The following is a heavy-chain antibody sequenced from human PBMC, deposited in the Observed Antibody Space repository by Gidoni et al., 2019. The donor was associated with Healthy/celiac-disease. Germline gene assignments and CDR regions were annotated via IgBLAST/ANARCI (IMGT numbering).Heavy chain of an antibody. Sequence: EVQLVESGGGLVQPGGSLRLSCAASGFTFSRYWMLWVRQAPGKGLVWVSRINSDGSSTSYADSVKGRFTISRDNAKNTLYLQMNSLRAEDTAVYYCARVRGYCSSTSCYTSYYGMDVWGQGTTVTVSS. CDR1: GFTFSRYW. CDR3: ARVRGYCSSTSCYTSYYGMDV. J-gene: IGHJ6*02. D-gene: IGHD2-2*02. V-gene: IGHV3-74*01. CDR2: INSDGSST.